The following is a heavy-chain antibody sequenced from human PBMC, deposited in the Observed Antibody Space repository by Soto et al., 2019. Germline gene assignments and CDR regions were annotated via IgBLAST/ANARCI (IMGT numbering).Heavy chain of an antibody. CDR2: IIPIFGTA. J-gene: IGHJ5*02. CDR1: GGTLSSYA. D-gene: IGHD6-13*01. CDR3: ARDPIRPKAAAGQFDP. Sequence: SVQVSCKASGGTLSSYAISWVRQAPGQGLEWMGGIIPIFGTANYAQKFQGRVTITADESTSTAYMELSSLRSEDTAVYYCARDPIRPKAAAGQFDPWGQGTLVTVSS. V-gene: IGHV1-69*13.